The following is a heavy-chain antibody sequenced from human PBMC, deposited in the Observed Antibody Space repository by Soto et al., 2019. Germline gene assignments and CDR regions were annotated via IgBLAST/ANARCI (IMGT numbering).Heavy chain of an antibody. CDR2: SNHSGST. D-gene: IGHD3-3*01. Sequence: ASETLSLTCAVYGGSFSGYYWSWIRQPPGKGLEWIGESNHSGSTNYNPSLKSRVTISADTSKNQFSLKLSSVTAADTAVYYCARPHGGSYDFWRGRLYNWFAPWGQETLVTVSS. CDR1: GGSFSGYY. J-gene: IGHJ5*02. CDR3: ARPHGGSYDFWRGRLYNWFAP. V-gene: IGHV4-34*01.